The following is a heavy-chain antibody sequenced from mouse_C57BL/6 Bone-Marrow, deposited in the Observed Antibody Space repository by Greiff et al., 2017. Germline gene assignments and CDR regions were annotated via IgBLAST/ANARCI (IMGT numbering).Heavy chain of an antibody. CDR1: GYTFTSYW. V-gene: IGHV1-72*01. Sequence: QVQLQQPGAELVQPGASVKLSCKASGYTFTSYWMHWVKQRPGRGLEWIGRIDPNSGGTKYTEKFKSKATLTVDKPSSTAYMQLSRLTSEDSAVYYCARSGYNGSWYYFDYWGQGTTRKVSS. CDR3: ARSGYNGSWYYFDY. J-gene: IGHJ2*01. D-gene: IGHD1-1*01. CDR2: IDPNSGGT.